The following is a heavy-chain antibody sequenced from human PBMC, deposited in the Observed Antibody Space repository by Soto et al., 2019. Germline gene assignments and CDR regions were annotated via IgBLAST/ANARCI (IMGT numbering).Heavy chain of an antibody. CDR3: ARGRGTADVSRRNWFDP. V-gene: IGHV4-34*01. CDR2: IDHAGST. Sequence: WTWIRQSPGRGLEWIGEIDHAGSTNYNPSLKSRVIISVDTLKNQFSLKVNSVAAADTAIYYCARGRGTADVSRRNWFDPWGQGTLVTVSS. J-gene: IGHJ5*02. D-gene: IGHD6-13*01.